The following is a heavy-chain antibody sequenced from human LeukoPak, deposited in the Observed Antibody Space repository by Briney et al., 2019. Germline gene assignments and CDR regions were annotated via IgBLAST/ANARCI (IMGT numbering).Heavy chain of an antibody. J-gene: IGHJ4*02. Sequence: GGSLRLSCAASGFTFSSYWMHWVRQAPGKGLVWVSPINGDGSSTRYPDSVKGRFTISRDNAKSTLYLQMNSLRAEDTAVYYCARGGDAYRARGLDYWGQGTLVTVSS. CDR1: GFTFSSYW. D-gene: IGHD5-24*01. V-gene: IGHV3-74*01. CDR3: ARGGDAYRARGLDY. CDR2: INGDGSST.